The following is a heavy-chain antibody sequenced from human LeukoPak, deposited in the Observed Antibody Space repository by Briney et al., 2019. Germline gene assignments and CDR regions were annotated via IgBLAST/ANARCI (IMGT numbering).Heavy chain of an antibody. CDR2: IIPIFGTA. J-gene: IGHJ4*02. Sequence: ASVKVSCKASGGTFSSYAISWVRQAPGQGLEWMGGIIPIFGTANYAQKFQGRVTITADESTSTAYMELSSLRSEDTAVYYCRIVETTNYFDYWGQGTLVTVSS. V-gene: IGHV1-69*13. D-gene: IGHD1-26*01. CDR3: RIVETTNYFDY. CDR1: GGTFSSYA.